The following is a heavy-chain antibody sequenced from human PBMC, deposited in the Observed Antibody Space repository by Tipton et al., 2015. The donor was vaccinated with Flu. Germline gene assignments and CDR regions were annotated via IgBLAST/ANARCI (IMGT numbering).Heavy chain of an antibody. D-gene: IGHD2/OR15-2a*01. CDR3: ARHEGKKNWFDP. J-gene: IGHJ5*02. V-gene: IGHV4-39*07. Sequence: TLSLTCTVSGGSISNSNTYYWDWIRQPPGKGLEWIGNVHYTGSTTYNPSLKSRVTMSLDASKNQFSLGLTSVTAADTAMYYCARHEGKKNWFDPWGQGTLVTVSS. CDR1: GGSISNSNTYY. CDR2: VHYTGST.